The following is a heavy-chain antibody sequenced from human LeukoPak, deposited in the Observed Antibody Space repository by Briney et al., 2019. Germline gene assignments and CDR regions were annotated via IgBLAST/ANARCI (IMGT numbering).Heavy chain of an antibody. D-gene: IGHD6-6*01. CDR1: GFTFPSSG. V-gene: IGHV1-58*01. CDR2: IVVGSGNT. Sequence: PAASVKVSCKASGFTFPSSGVQWVRQARGQRLEWIGWIVVGSGNTNYAQKFQERVTITRDMSTSTAYMELSSLRSEDTAVDYCAAVGWEYSSSPLPMDVWGQGTTVTVSS. J-gene: IGHJ6*02. CDR3: AAVGWEYSSSPLPMDV.